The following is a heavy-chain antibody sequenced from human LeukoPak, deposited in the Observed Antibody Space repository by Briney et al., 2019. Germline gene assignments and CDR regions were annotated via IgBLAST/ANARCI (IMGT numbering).Heavy chain of an antibody. CDR3: ARVRGSYSYYFDY. D-gene: IGHD1-26*01. CDR2: IYYSGST. Sequence: SETLSLTCTVSGGSISGYYWSWIRQPPGKGLEWIGYIYYSGSTSYNPSLKSRVTISVDTSKNQFSLKLSSVTAADTAVYYCARVRGSYSYYFDYWGQGTLVTVSS. V-gene: IGHV4-59*01. J-gene: IGHJ4*02. CDR1: GGSISGYY.